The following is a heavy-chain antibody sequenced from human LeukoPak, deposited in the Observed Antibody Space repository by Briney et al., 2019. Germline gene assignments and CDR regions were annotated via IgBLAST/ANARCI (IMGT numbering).Heavy chain of an antibody. CDR3: LRNYYDSSGYYYFDY. Sequence: GGSLRLSCAASGFTVSSNYMSWVRQAPGKGLEWVSVIYSGGSTYYADSVKGRFTISRDNSKNTLYLQMNSLRAEDTAVYYCLRNYYDSSGYYYFDYWGQGTLVTVSS. CDR1: GFTVSSNY. D-gene: IGHD3-22*01. V-gene: IGHV3-53*01. J-gene: IGHJ4*02. CDR2: IYSGGST.